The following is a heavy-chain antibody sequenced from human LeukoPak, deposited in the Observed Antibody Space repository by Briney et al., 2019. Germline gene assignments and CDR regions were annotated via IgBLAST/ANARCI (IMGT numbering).Heavy chain of an antibody. D-gene: IGHD6-13*01. Sequence: GGSLRLSCAASGFTFSSYAMHWVRQAPGEGLGRVAVISYDGSNKYYADSVKGRFTISRDNSKNTLYLQMNSLRAEDTAVYYCARDLRTFYSSSWFDAFDIWGQGTMVTVSS. CDR3: ARDLRTFYSSSWFDAFDI. CDR2: ISYDGSNK. V-gene: IGHV3-30*11. J-gene: IGHJ3*02. CDR1: GFTFSSYA.